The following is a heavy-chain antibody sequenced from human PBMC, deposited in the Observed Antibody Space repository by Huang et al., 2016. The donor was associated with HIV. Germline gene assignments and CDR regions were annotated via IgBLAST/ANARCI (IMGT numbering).Heavy chain of an antibody. CDR2: TLPIFGTA. V-gene: IGHV1-69*13. J-gene: IGHJ4*02. Sequence: QVQLVQSGAEVKKPGSSVKVSCKASGGTFSSYAISWVRQAPGQGLKWMGRTLPIFGTANYAQKVQGRVTITAAESTSTAYMELSSLRSEDTAIYYCARDLGGADYWGQGTLVTVSS. CDR3: ARDLGGADY. D-gene: IGHD1-26*01. CDR1: GGTFSSYA.